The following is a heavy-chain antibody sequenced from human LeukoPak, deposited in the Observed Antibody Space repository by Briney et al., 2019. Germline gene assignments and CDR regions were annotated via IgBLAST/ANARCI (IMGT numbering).Heavy chain of an antibody. Sequence: SETLSLTCTVSGGSISPYYWSWFRQPPGKGLEWIGFIYYSGTTNYNPSLKSRATMSVDTSKNQFSLKLSSVTAADTAVYYCAVSAAALFDPWGQGTLVTVSS. CDR2: IYYSGTT. V-gene: IGHV4-59*04. J-gene: IGHJ5*02. D-gene: IGHD6-6*01. CDR1: GGSISPYY. CDR3: AVSAAALFDP.